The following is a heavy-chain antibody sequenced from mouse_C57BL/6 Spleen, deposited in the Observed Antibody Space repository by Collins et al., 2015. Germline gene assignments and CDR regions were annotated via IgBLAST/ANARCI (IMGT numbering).Heavy chain of an antibody. V-gene: IGHV5-17*02. CDR2: ISSGSSTI. CDR3: ARYGNYGEGAMDY. CDR1: GFTFSSFG. Sequence: DVQLVESGGGLVQPGGSRKLSCAASGFTFSSFGMHWVRQAPEKGLEWVAYISSGSSTIYYADTVKGRFTISRDNPKNTLFLQMTSLRSEDTAMYYCARYGNYGEGAMDYWGQGTSVTVSS. J-gene: IGHJ4*01. D-gene: IGHD2-1*01.